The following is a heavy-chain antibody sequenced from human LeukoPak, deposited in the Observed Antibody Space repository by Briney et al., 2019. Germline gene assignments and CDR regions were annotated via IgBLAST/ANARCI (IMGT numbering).Heavy chain of an antibody. J-gene: IGHJ4*02. CDR2: INQDGSSI. CDR1: GFTVSSYW. Sequence: PGRSLRLSCAASGFTVSSYWMHWVRQAPGKGRVWGANINQDGSSIYYVYSVEGRFTISRDNAKYSLYLHMNTLRAEDMAVYYCTRGGGHLDFWGQGTLVTVSS. CDR3: TRGGGHLDF. V-gene: IGHV3-7*01. D-gene: IGHD2-15*01.